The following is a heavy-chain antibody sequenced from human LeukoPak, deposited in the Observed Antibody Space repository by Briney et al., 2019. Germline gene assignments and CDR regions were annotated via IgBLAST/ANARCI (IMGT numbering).Heavy chain of an antibody. V-gene: IGHV3-33*08. CDR2: IWYDGSNK. Sequence: GGSLRLSCAASGFTFSSYGMHWVRQAPGKGLEWVAVIWYDGSNKYYADSVKGRFTISRDNSKNTLYLQMNSLRAEDTAVYYCARVRDSSGYYSTLLDYWGQGTLDTVSS. D-gene: IGHD3-22*01. J-gene: IGHJ4*02. CDR1: GFTFSSYG. CDR3: ARVRDSSGYYSTLLDY.